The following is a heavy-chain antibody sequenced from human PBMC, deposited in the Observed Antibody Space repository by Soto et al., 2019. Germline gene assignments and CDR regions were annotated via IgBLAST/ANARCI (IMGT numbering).Heavy chain of an antibody. D-gene: IGHD2-8*02. CDR3: ARSGGGLTSDAFDI. CDR2: IYYSGST. Sequence: SETLSLTCTVSGGSIRSGGYYWIWIRQHPGKGLEWIGYIYYSGSTYYNPSLKSRVTISVDTSKNQFSLKLSSVTAADTAVYYCARSGGGLTSDAFDIWGQGTMVTVS. V-gene: IGHV4-31*03. J-gene: IGHJ3*02. CDR1: GGSIRSGGYY.